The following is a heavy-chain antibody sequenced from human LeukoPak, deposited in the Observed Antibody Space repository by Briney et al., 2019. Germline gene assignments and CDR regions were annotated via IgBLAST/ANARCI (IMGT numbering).Heavy chain of an antibody. V-gene: IGHV1-69*04. CDR3: ARGAGYCSGGSCYSYDY. Sequence: ASVTVSCKASGGTFSSYAISWVRQAPGQGLEWMGRIIPILGIANYAQKFQGRVTITADKSTSTAYMELSSLRSEDTAVYYCARGAGYCSGGSCYSYDYWGQGTLVTVSS. CDR1: GGTFSSYA. J-gene: IGHJ4*02. CDR2: IIPILGIA. D-gene: IGHD2-15*01.